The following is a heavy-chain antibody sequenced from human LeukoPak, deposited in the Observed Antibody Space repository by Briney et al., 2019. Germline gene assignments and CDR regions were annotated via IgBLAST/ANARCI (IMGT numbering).Heavy chain of an antibody. V-gene: IGHV1-46*01. CDR2: INPTDAGT. CDR1: GYIFTTYF. Sequence: ASVKVSCKASGYIFTTYFMNWVRQAPGQGFGWLGMINPTDAGTTYAPKFHGRVTMTRDTSTSTVYMELSSLRSEDTAIYYCARGYYYDTSGHPFDPWGQGTLVTVSS. J-gene: IGHJ5*02. CDR3: ARGYYYDTSGHPFDP. D-gene: IGHD3-22*01.